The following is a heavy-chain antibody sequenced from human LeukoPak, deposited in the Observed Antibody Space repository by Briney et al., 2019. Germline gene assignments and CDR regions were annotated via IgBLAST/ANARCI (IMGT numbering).Heavy chain of an antibody. V-gene: IGHV4-39*01. CDR2: IYYSGST. J-gene: IGHJ6*03. CDR3: ARVSGQFYFYYYMDV. D-gene: IGHD6-19*01. CDR1: DGSISSSSYY. Sequence: SETLSLTCTVSDGSISSSSYYWGWIRQPPGKGLEWIGSIYYSGSTYYNPSLKSRVTISVDTSKNQFSLSLSSVTAADTAVYYCARVSGQFYFYYYMDVWGKGTTVTISS.